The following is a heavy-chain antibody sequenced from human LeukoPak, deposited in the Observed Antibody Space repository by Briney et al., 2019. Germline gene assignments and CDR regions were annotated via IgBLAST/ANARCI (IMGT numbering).Heavy chain of an antibody. J-gene: IGHJ6*02. D-gene: IGHD2-2*02. V-gene: IGHV1-69*13. Sequence: SVKVSCKASGGTFSSYAISWVRQAPGQGLEWMGGIIPIFGTANYAQKFQGRVTITADESTSTAYMELSSLRSEDTAVYYCARGGIVVVPAAIPYYYYGIDVWGQGTTVTVSS. CDR1: GGTFSSYA. CDR2: IIPIFGTA. CDR3: ARGGIVVVPAAIPYYYYGIDV.